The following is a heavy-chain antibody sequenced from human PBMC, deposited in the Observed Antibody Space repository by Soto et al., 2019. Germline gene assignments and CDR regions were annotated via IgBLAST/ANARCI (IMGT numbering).Heavy chain of an antibody. J-gene: IGHJ4*02. D-gene: IGHD1-1*01. CDR2: INPNSGGT. CDR1: GYTFTGYY. V-gene: IGHV1-2*02. Sequence: ASVKVSCKASGYTFTGYYMHWVRQAPGQGLEWMGWINPNSGGTNYAQKFQGRVTMTRDSSISTAYMELGRLRSDDTAVYYCARVGVVTNCVLDYWGQGTLVTVSS. CDR3: ARVGVVTNCVLDY.